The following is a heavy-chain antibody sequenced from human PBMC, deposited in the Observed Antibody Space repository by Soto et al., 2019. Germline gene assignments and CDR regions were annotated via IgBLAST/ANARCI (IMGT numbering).Heavy chain of an antibody. V-gene: IGHV3-23*01. CDR1: GSGFGYYA. Sequence: GGSLRLSCVASGSGFGYYALTWVRQSPGKGLEWVSAIGGTDGTTYYADSVKGRFTISRDMSMKTIFLQMNSLRAEDTALYYCAKDYPTTDYGLEVWGQGTTVTVSS. D-gene: IGHD1-1*01. J-gene: IGHJ6*02. CDR3: AKDYPTTDYGLEV. CDR2: IGGTDGTT.